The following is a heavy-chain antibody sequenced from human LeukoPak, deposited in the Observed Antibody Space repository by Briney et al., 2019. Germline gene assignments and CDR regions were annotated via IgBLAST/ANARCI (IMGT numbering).Heavy chain of an antibody. D-gene: IGHD4-17*01. Sequence: GGSLRLSCAASGFTFSSYGMHWVRQAPGKGLEWMAVIWYDGSNKYYADSVKGRFTISRDNSKNTLYLQMNSLRAEDTAVYYCARDGAVTLGYYGMDVWGQGTTVTVSS. CDR1: GFTFSSYG. CDR2: IWYDGSNK. CDR3: ARDGAVTLGYYGMDV. J-gene: IGHJ6*02. V-gene: IGHV3-33*01.